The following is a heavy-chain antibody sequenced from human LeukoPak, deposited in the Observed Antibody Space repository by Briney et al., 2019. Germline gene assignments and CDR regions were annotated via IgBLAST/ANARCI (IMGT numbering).Heavy chain of an antibody. V-gene: IGHV4-59*01. CDR3: ARVGDYDILTGYYNWYYFDY. J-gene: IGHJ4*02. Sequence: SETLSLTCTVSGGSISSYYWSWIRQPPGKGLEWIGYIYYSGSTNYNPSLKSRVTISVDTSKNQFSLKLSSVTAADTAVYYCARVGDYDILTGYYNWYYFDYWGQGTLVTVSS. CDR1: GGSISSYY. D-gene: IGHD3-9*01. CDR2: IYYSGST.